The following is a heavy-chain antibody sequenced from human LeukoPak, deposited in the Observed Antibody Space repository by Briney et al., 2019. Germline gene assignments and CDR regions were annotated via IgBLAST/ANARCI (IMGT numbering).Heavy chain of an antibody. CDR3: ARDRTMASAMVDAFDI. Sequence: PSETLSLTCAVSGGSISSGGYSWSWIRQPPGKGLEWIGYIYYSGSTYYNPSLKSRVTISVDTSKNQFSLKLSSVTAADTAVYYCARDRTMASAMVDAFDIWGQGTMVTVSS. CDR1: GGSISSGGYS. V-gene: IGHV4-31*11. J-gene: IGHJ3*02. CDR2: IYYSGST. D-gene: IGHD5-18*01.